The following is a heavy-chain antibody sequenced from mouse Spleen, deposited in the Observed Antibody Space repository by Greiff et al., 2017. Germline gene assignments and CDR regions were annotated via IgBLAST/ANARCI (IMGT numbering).Heavy chain of an antibody. CDR3: ARRCYGKYGSFAY. CDR1: GFTFSSYA. D-gene: IGHD2-1*01. J-gene: IGHJ3*01. V-gene: IGHV5-9-3*01. CDR2: ISSGGGNT. Sequence: EVQLVESGGGLVKRGGSLKLSCAASGFTFSSYAMSWVRQTPEKRLEWVATISSGGGNTYYPDSVKGRFTISRDNAKNTLYLQMSSLKSEDTAMYYCARRCYGKYGSFAYWGQGTLVTVSA.